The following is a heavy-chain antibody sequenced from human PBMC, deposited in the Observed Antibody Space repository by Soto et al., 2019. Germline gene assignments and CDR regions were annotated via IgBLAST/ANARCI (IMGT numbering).Heavy chain of an antibody. Sequence: QVQLVQSGAEVKKPGASVKVSCKASGYTLTSHGISWVRQAPGQGLEWMGWISAYNGNTNYAQKLQGRVTMTTETSTRTAYMELRSLSADATDVYYCAREGGNCGGPWEYYYGMDVRGPGTTVTVSS. CDR1: GYTLTSHG. D-gene: IGHD1-26*01. J-gene: IGHJ6*02. CDR2: ISAYNGNT. CDR3: AREGGNCGGPWEYYYGMDV. V-gene: IGHV1-18*01.